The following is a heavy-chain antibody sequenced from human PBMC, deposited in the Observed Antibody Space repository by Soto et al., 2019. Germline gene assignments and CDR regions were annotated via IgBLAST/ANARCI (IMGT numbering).Heavy chain of an antibody. CDR3: AREGYCSGGSCYSRTLDY. CDR1: GGSFSGYY. J-gene: IGHJ4*02. CDR2: INHSGST. D-gene: IGHD2-15*01. Sequence: QVQLQQWGAGLLKPSETLSLTCAVYGGSFSGYYWSWIRQPPGKGLEWIGEINHSGSTNYNPSLKSQVTISVDTSKNQFSLKLSSVTAADTAVYYCAREGYCSGGSCYSRTLDYWGQGTLVTVSS. V-gene: IGHV4-34*01.